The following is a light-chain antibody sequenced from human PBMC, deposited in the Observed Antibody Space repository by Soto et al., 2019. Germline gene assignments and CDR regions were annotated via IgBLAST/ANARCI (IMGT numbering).Light chain of an antibody. Sequence: QSVLTQPPSASGTPGQRVTNSCSGSSSNIGSNTVNWYQQLPGTAPKLLIYSNNQRPSGVPDRFSGSKSGTSASLAISGLQSEDAADYYCAAWDDSLNGPLFGGGTKLTVL. CDR3: AAWDDSLNGPL. J-gene: IGLJ2*01. V-gene: IGLV1-44*01. CDR2: SNN. CDR1: SSNIGSNT.